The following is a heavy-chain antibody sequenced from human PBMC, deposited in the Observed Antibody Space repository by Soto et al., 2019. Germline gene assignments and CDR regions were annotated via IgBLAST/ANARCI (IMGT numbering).Heavy chain of an antibody. CDR3: ARDHTNYDILTGYNYYYYGMDV. V-gene: IGHV4-59*01. CDR2: IYYSGST. D-gene: IGHD3-9*01. J-gene: IGHJ6*02. CDR1: GGSISSYY. Sequence: SETLSLTCTVSGGSISSYYWSWIRQPPGKGLEWIGYIYYSGSTNYNPSLKSRVTISVDTPKNQFSLKLSSVTAADTAVYYCARDHTNYDILTGYNYYYYGMDVWGQGTTVTVSS.